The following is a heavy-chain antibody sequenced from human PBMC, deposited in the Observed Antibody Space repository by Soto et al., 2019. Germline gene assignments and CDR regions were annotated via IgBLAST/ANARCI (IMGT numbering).Heavy chain of an antibody. CDR3: AKDIGIAVDGRWFGP. CDR2: ISWNSGSI. CDR1: GFTFDDYA. D-gene: IGHD6-19*01. V-gene: IGHV3-9*01. Sequence: EVQLVESGGGLVQPGRSLRLSCAASGFTFDDYAMHWVRQAPGKGLEWVSGISWNSGSIGYADSVKGRFTISRDNAKNSLYLQMNSLRAEDTALYYCAKDIGIAVDGRWFGPWGQGTLVTVAS. J-gene: IGHJ5*02.